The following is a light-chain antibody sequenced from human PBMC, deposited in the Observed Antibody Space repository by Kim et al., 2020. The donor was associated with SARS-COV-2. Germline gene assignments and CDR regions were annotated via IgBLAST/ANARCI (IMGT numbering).Light chain of an antibody. Sequence: QSFAISCTGTSSDVGGYNYVSWYQQPPGKAPKPMIYDVTKRPSGVPDRFSGSKSGNTASLTISGLQAEDEADYYCCSYAGSYTNYVFGTGTKVTVL. CDR2: DVT. CDR3: CSYAGSYTNYV. J-gene: IGLJ1*01. V-gene: IGLV2-11*01. CDR1: SSDVGGYNY.